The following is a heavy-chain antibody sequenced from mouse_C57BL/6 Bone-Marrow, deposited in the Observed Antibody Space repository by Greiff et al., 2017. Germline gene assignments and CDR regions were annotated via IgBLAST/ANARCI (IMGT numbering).Heavy chain of an antibody. Sequence: VQLQQSDAELVKPGASVKMSCKVSGYTFTNHTIPWMKQRPAQGLDWIGDIYPCGGSTKYNETFKSKDTLTADKSSSTAYMQLNSLTSEYSAVNSCERCGSKGAMDDWGKGTSVTVSS. CDR3: ERCGSKGAMDD. D-gene: IGHD1-1*01. CDR2: IYPCGGST. CDR1: GYTFTNHT. V-gene: IGHV1-78*01. J-gene: IGHJ4*01.